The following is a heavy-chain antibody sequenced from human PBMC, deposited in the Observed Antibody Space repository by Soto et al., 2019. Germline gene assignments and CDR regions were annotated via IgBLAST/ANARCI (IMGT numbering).Heavy chain of an antibody. J-gene: IGHJ6*03. V-gene: IGHV3-7*01. Sequence: EVHLVESGGGLVQPGGSLRLSCAASGFTFSGHWMSWVRQAPGQGLEWVAHIKQDGSETFYVGSVKGRLTISRDNAKNSPDLQMNSLRAEDTALYYCARDRAFCSGTNCRRGSIYYYYMDVWGNGTTVTVSS. CDR3: ARDRAFCSGTNCRRGSIYYYYMDV. CDR2: IKQDGSET. D-gene: IGHD2-2*01. CDR1: GFTFSGHW.